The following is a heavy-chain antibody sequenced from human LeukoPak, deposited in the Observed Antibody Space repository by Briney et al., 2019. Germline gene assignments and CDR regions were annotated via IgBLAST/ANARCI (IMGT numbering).Heavy chain of an antibody. CDR2: IRYDGSNK. CDR1: GFTFSSYS. V-gene: IGHV3-30*02. CDR3: AKGFGSYYSSGVFMAY. Sequence: QSGGSLRLSCAASGFTFSSYSMNWVRQAPGKGLEWVAFIRYDGSNKYYADSVKGRFTISRDNSKKTLYLQMNSLRAEDTAVYYCAKGFGSYYSSGVFMAYWGQGTLVTVSS. D-gene: IGHD1-26*01. J-gene: IGHJ4*02.